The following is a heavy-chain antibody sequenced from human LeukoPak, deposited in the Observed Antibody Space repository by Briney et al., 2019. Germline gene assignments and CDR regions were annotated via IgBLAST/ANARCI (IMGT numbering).Heavy chain of an antibody. CDR1: GSTFINYA. D-gene: IGHD3-22*01. J-gene: IGHJ4*02. CDR3: ARGPGSYYDSSGYYWQFDY. CDR2: ISYDGSRE. V-gene: IGHV3-30*04. Sequence: QPGRSLRLSCAASGSTFINYAMHWVRQAPGKGLEWVAVISYDGSREYYADSVKGRFTISKDNSKNTLFLQMNSLSAEDTAVYYCARGPGSYYDSSGYYWQFDYWGQGTLVAVSS.